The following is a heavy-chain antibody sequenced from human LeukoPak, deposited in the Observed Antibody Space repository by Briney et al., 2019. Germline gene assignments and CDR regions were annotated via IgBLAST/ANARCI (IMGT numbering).Heavy chain of an antibody. Sequence: PGGSLRLSCAASGFTFSSYAMHWVRQAPGKGLEWVAVISYDGSNKYYADSVKGRFTISRDNSKNTLYLQMNSLRAEDTALYYCATDVNYFDCWGQGTLVTVSS. J-gene: IGHJ4*02. V-gene: IGHV3-30-3*01. CDR3: ATDVNYFDC. CDR2: ISYDGSNK. CDR1: GFTFSSYA. D-gene: IGHD2/OR15-2a*01.